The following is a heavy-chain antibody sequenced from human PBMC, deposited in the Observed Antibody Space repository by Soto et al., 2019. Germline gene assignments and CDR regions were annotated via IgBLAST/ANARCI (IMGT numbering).Heavy chain of an antibody. CDR3: AKDRFGIVGPVDY. CDR1: GLIFSDYA. Sequence: EVQLLESGGDLVQPGGSLRLSCAASGLIFSDYAMSWVRQAPGKGLECVACISGSGGNTFYADSVKGRFTISRDNSNNTLSLNMNRLRVDDTAVYFCAKDRFGIVGPVDYWGQGTLVTVSS. D-gene: IGHD1-26*01. J-gene: IGHJ4*02. CDR2: ISGSGGNT. V-gene: IGHV3-23*01.